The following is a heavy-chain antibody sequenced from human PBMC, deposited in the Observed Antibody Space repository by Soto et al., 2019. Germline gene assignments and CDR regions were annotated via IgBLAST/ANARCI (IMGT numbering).Heavy chain of an antibody. Sequence: SETLSLTCTVSGGSVSSGNYYWSWIRQPPGKGLEWIGFIYYTGSTSYNPSLKSRVTISIDTSKNQFSLKLTSVTAADTAVYYCASALYCSGGSYSFDPCAQGTLVTVSS. D-gene: IGHD2-15*01. V-gene: IGHV4-61*01. CDR2: IYYTGST. J-gene: IGHJ5*02. CDR3: ASALYCSGGSYSFDP. CDR1: GGSVSSGNYY.